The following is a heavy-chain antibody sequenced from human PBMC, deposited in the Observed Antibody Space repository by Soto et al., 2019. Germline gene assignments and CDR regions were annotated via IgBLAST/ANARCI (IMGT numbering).Heavy chain of an antibody. CDR2: INPNNGGT. CDR1: GYTFTDYY. D-gene: IGHD1-1*01. V-gene: IGHV1-2*04. Sequence: QVQLVQSGADLKKPGASVKVSCKASGYTFTDYYMHWVRQAPGQGLEWMGWINPNNGGTSYAQKCEGWVTMTRDTSISTAYMEVRRLTSDDTAVYYCARGSPTTTPFDYWGQGTLVTVSS. J-gene: IGHJ4*02. CDR3: ARGSPTTTPFDY.